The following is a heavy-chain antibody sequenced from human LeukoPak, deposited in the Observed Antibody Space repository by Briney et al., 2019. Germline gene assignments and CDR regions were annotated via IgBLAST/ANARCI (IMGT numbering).Heavy chain of an antibody. CDR1: GFTFDDYA. D-gene: IGHD3-10*01. CDR3: ARDRVFEGRFGESYA. CDR2: ISGSGGKT. V-gene: IGHV3-23*01. Sequence: GGSLRLSCAASGFTFDDYAMHWVRQAPGKGLEWVSAISGSGGKTYYADSVKGRFTISRDNSKNTLYLQMNSLRAEDTAVYYCARDRVFEGRFGESYAWGQGTLVTVSP. J-gene: IGHJ5*02.